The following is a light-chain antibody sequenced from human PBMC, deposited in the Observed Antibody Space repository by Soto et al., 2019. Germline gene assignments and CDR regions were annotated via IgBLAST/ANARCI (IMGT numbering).Light chain of an antibody. CDR1: NIGSKS. V-gene: IGLV3-21*04. Sequence: SYELTQPPSVSVAPGKTGRITCGGNNIGSKSVHWYQQKPGQAPVLVIYYDNDRPSGIPERFSGSNSGNTATLTISRVEAGDEADYYCQVWDSSSDHVVFGGGTKLTVL. CDR3: QVWDSSSDHVV. J-gene: IGLJ2*01. CDR2: YDN.